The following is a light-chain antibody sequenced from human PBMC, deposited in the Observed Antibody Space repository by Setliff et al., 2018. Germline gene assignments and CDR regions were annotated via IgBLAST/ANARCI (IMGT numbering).Light chain of an antibody. CDR3: CSYAGSYTVL. J-gene: IGLJ2*01. Sequence: QSVLTQPRSVSGSPGQSVTISCTGASSDVGRYNYVSWYQQHPGKAPKPMIYDVSKRPSGVPDRFSGSKSGNTASLTISGLQAEDEADYYCCSYAGSYTVLFGGGTKVTVL. CDR1: SSDVGRYNY. CDR2: DVS. V-gene: IGLV2-11*01.